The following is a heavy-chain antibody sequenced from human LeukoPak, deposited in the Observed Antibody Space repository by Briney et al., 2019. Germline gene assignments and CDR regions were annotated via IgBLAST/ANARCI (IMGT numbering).Heavy chain of an antibody. CDR1: SGSISTYY. V-gene: IGHV4-59*08. D-gene: IGHD3-10*01. CDR2: IYYSGNT. J-gene: IGHJ3*02. CDR3: ARHIGGSGSHDPFDI. Sequence: PSETLSLTCTVSSGSISTYYWSWNRQPPGKGLEWIGFIYYSGNTNYNPSLKSRVTVSVDTSKNQFSLKLSSVTAADTAVYRCARHIGGSGSHDPFDIWGQGTMVTVSS.